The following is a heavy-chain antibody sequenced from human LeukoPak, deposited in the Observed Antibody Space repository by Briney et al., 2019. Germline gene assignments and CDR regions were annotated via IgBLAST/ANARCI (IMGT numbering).Heavy chain of an antibody. Sequence: SETLSLTCAVYGGSFSGYYWSWMRQPPGKGLEWIGYIYHSGNAYYNPSLKSRVTISVDRSKNQFSLRVNSVTAADTAVYFCARRYSYGFYYFDYWGQGTLVTVSS. CDR3: ARRYSYGFYYFDY. V-gene: IGHV4-30-2*01. CDR1: GGSFSGYY. CDR2: IYHSGNA. J-gene: IGHJ4*02. D-gene: IGHD5-18*01.